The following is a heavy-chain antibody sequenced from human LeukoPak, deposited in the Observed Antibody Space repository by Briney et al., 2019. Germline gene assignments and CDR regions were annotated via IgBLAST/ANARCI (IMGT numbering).Heavy chain of an antibody. CDR3: ARDPHLYCSGGSCYSRIGFDP. V-gene: IGHV4-59*12. CDR1: GGSISTYY. D-gene: IGHD2-15*01. J-gene: IGHJ5*02. CDR2: IYYSGST. Sequence: SETLSLTCSVSGGSISTYYWSWVRQPPGKGLEWIGYIYYSGSTYYNPSLKSRVTISVDTSKNQFSLKLSSVTAADTAVYYCARDPHLYCSGGSCYSRIGFDPWGQGTLVTVSS.